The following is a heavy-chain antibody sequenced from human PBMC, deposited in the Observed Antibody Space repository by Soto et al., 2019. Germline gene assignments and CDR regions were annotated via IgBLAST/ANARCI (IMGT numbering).Heavy chain of an antibody. CDR3: AREGSYSAYNFAHGIQLWSFDF. Sequence: WATRSVTCTVAGGSISSYYWSWIRQPPGKGLEWIGRIFSSVSTSFNPSLESRVAMSVDTSKNHFSLNLSSVTAADMAVYYCAREGSYSAYNFAHGIQLWSFDFWGQGALVTVSS. CDR2: IFSSVST. CDR1: GGSISSYY. J-gene: IGHJ4*02. V-gene: IGHV4-4*07. D-gene: IGHD5-12*01.